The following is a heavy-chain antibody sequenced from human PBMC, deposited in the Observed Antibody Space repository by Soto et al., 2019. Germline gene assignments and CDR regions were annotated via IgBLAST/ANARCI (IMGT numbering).Heavy chain of an antibody. CDR2: IKQDGREK. J-gene: IGHJ5*02. D-gene: IGHD3-16*01. V-gene: IGHV3-7*03. CDR3: AGDGVRNGAYNGWLDP. CDR1: GFSFSSYW. Sequence: DVQLVESGGDLVQPGGSLRLSCAASGFSFSSYWMTWVRQAPGKGLEWVANIKQDGREKYYVDSVKGRFTISRDNGKNLLFLQMDSLTPDDTAVYYCAGDGVRNGAYNGWLDPWGQGTLVTVSS.